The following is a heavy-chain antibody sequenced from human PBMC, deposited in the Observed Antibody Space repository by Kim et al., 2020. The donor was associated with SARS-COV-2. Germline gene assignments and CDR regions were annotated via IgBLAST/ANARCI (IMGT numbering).Heavy chain of an antibody. CDR2: TYYQSKWNN. J-gene: IGHJ4*02. Sequence: SQTLSLTCAISGDIVSIESGGWNWIRQSPSRGLEWLGRTYYQSKWNNDYAPSVRSRIIINADTSKNQFSLQLNGLTPEDTAVYYCARGWVREHFDYWGQG. V-gene: IGHV6-1*01. CDR1: GDIVSIESGG. CDR3: ARGWVREHFDY. D-gene: IGHD5-12*01.